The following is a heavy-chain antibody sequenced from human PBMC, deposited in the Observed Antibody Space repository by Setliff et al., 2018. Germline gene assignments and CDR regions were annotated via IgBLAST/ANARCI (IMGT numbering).Heavy chain of an antibody. CDR3: AGGRLGIFLNAFDI. J-gene: IGHJ3*02. D-gene: IGHD7-27*01. V-gene: IGHV4-34*01. Sequence: PSETLSLTCAVYGGSFSGYYWSWIRQPPGKGLEWIGEINHSGSTNYNPSLKSRVTISVDTSKNQFSLKLSSVTAADTAVYYCAGGRLGIFLNAFDIWGQGTMVTVSS. CDR1: GGSFSGYY. CDR2: INHSGST.